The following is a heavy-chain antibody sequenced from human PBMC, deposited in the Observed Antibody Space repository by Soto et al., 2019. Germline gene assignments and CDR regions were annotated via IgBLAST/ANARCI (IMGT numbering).Heavy chain of an antibody. V-gene: IGHV3-9*01. D-gene: IGHD1-1*01. CDR1: GFTFEDFA. CDR2: ISWNGGRI. CDR3: AKIGRNNLYYFDS. J-gene: IGHJ4*02. Sequence: SLRLSCAASGFTFEDFAMNWVRQAPGEGPEWVSRISWNGGRIDYADSVKGRFTISRDNAKNALYLQMSSLSPEDTALYYCAKIGRNNLYYFDSWGQGTLVTVSS.